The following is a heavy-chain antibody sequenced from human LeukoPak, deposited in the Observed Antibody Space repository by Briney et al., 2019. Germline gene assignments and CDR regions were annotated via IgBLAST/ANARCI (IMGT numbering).Heavy chain of an antibody. D-gene: IGHD3-22*01. CDR3: ARGFDYYDSSGYSFDI. V-gene: IGHV1-2*02. CDR2: INPNSGGT. J-gene: IGHJ3*02. CDR1: GYTFTGYY. Sequence: ASVKVSCKASGYTFTGYYMHWVRQAPGQGLEWMGWINPNSGGTNYAQTFQGRVTLTRDTSITTDYMELSRLRSDDTAVYYCARGFDYYDSSGYSFDIWGQGTMVTVSS.